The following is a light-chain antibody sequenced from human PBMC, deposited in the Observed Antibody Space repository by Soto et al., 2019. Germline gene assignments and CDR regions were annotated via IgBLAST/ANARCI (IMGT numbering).Light chain of an antibody. CDR3: QSYDSSLSASI. Sequence: QSVLTQPPSVSGAPGQRVTLSCTGSSSNIGAGYDVHWYQQFPGTAPKLLIYGNTNRPSGVPDRFSGSKSGTSASLAITGLQTEDEADYYCQSYDSSLSASIFGGGTKVTVL. J-gene: IGLJ2*01. CDR1: SSNIGAGYD. V-gene: IGLV1-40*01. CDR2: GNT.